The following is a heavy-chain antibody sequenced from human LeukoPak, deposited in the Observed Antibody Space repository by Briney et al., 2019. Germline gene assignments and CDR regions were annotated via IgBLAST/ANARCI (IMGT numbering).Heavy chain of an antibody. V-gene: IGHV3-23*01. CDR2: IGSDYKT. CDR1: GFTIGGFA. J-gene: IGHJ4*02. D-gene: IGHD6-13*01. CDR3: ARDTSSSWPDY. Sequence: GGSLRLSCAASGFTIGGFAMTWVRQAPGKGLEWVSSIGSDYKTHYSESVKGRFTISRDNSKNTLYLQMNSLRAEDTAVYYCARDTSSSWPDYWGQGTLVTVSS.